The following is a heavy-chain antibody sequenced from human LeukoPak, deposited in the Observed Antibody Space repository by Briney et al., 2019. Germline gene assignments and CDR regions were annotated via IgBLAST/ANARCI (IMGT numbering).Heavy chain of an antibody. Sequence: ASVKVSCKASAYTFSGYYMHWVRQAPGQGLEWMGWINPNSGGTNYAQKFQGRVTMTRDTSISTAYMELSRLRSDDTAVYYCARPHAGDSSGWSDAFDIWGQGTMVTVSS. CDR2: INPNSGGT. CDR3: ARPHAGDSSGWSDAFDI. D-gene: IGHD6-19*01. V-gene: IGHV1-2*02. J-gene: IGHJ3*02. CDR1: AYTFSGYY.